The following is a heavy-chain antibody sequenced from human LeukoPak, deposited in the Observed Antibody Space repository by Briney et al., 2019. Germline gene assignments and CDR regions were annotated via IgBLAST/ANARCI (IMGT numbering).Heavy chain of an antibody. Sequence: ASVKVSCKASGYTFTSYGISGVRQAPGQGLEWMGWISAYNGNTNYTQKLQGRVTMTKETSTSTAYMALRSLRSDDTAVYYCARGILYGDYRWSNWFDPWGQGTLVTVSS. J-gene: IGHJ5*02. CDR2: ISAYNGNT. CDR3: ARGILYGDYRWSNWFDP. CDR1: GYTFTSYG. V-gene: IGHV1-18*04. D-gene: IGHD4-17*01.